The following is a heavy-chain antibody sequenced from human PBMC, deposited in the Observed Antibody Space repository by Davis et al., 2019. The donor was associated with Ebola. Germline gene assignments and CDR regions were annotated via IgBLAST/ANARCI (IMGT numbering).Heavy chain of an antibody. D-gene: IGHD4-23*01. CDR1: GYTFTSYG. J-gene: IGHJ5*02. Sequence: ASVKVSCKASGYTFTSYGISWVRQAPGQGLEWMGWISAYNGNTNYAQKLQGRVTMTTDTSTSTAYMELRSLRYDDTAVYYCARDIGLVTPAWFDPWGQGTLVTVSS. CDR3: ARDIGLVTPAWFDP. CDR2: ISAYNGNT. V-gene: IGHV1-18*01.